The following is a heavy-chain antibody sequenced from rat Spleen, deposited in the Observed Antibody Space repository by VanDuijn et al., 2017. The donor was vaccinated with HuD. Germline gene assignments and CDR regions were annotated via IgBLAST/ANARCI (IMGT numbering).Heavy chain of an antibody. D-gene: IGHD1-7*01. CDR2: ISPSGGGT. CDR3: ARGPSYGSDLDYFDY. V-gene: IGHV5-29*01. Sequence: EVQLVESGGGLVQPGRSLKLSCAASGFTFSDYGMAWVRQAPTKGLEWVASISPSGGGTYYRDSVKGRFTVSRDNARSTLYLQMDSLRSEDTAIYYCARGPSYGSDLDYFDYWGQGVMVTVSS. J-gene: IGHJ2*01. CDR1: GFTFSDYG.